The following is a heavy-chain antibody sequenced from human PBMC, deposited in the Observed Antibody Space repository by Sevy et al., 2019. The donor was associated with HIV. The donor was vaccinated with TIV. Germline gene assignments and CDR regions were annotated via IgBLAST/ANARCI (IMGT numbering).Heavy chain of an antibody. D-gene: IGHD5-12*01. Sequence: GSLRLSCAASGFTFSSYEMNWVRQAPGKGLEWVSYISSSGSTIYYADSVKGRFTISRDNAKNSLYLQMNSLRAEDTAVYYCARGAPYSGYDSESFFDYWGQGTLVTVSS. V-gene: IGHV3-48*03. J-gene: IGHJ4*02. CDR2: ISSSGSTI. CDR1: GFTFSSYE. CDR3: ARGAPYSGYDSESFFDY.